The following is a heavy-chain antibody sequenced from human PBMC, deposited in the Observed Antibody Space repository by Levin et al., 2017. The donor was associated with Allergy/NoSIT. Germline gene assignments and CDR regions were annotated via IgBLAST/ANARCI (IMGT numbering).Heavy chain of an antibody. J-gene: IGHJ4*02. CDR3: AKFGSGWYNNYFDY. CDR1: GFTFSSYA. CDR2: ISSSGVGT. D-gene: IGHD6-19*01. Sequence: GGSLRLTCAASGFTFSSYAMSWVRQAPGKGLEWVSGISSSGVGTYYADSVKGRFTISRDNSKNTLYLQMNSLRAEDTAVYYCAKFGSGWYNNYFDYWGQGTQVTVSS. V-gene: IGHV3-23*01.